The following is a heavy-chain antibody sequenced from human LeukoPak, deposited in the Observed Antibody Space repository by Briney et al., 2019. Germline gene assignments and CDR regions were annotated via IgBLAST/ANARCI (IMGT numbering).Heavy chain of an antibody. D-gene: IGHD5-24*01. CDR2: IIGTGDST. J-gene: IGHJ4*02. CDR3: ASLYNDYGDY. Sequence: GGSLRLSCAASVCTFRNHGMSWVRQAPGKGLEWVSGIIGTGDSTFYADPVKGRFTISRDNSRNTLYLHVNSLRVDDTAVYYCASLYNDYGDYWGQGALVTVSS. CDR1: VCTFRNHG. V-gene: IGHV3-23*01.